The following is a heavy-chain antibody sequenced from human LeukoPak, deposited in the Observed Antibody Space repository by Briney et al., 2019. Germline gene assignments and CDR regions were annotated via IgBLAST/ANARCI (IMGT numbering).Heavy chain of an antibody. V-gene: IGHV4-59*12. CDR3: ARDRPHSGYFGNGAFDI. D-gene: IGHD5-12*01. J-gene: IGHJ3*02. CDR1: GGSISSYY. CDR2: IYYSGST. Sequence: SETLSLTCTVSGGSISSYYWSWIRQPPGKGLEWIGYIYYSGSTNYNPSLKSRVTISVDTSKNQFSLKLSSVTAADTAVYYCARDRPHSGYFGNGAFDIWGQGTMVTVSS.